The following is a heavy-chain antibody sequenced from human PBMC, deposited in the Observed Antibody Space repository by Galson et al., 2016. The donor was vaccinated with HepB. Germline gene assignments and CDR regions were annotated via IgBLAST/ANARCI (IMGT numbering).Heavy chain of an antibody. CDR3: ARGDGGYDSQPDY. CDR2: ISSSGTTI. Sequence: SLRLSCASSGFSFSRNSMNWVRQAPGKGLEWVSYISSSGTTIYYADSVEGRFTISRDNAKNSVYLQMNSLRVEDTAGYYCARGDGGYDSQPDYWGQGTLVTVSS. D-gene: IGHD5-12*01. J-gene: IGHJ4*02. CDR1: GFSFSRNS. V-gene: IGHV3-48*04.